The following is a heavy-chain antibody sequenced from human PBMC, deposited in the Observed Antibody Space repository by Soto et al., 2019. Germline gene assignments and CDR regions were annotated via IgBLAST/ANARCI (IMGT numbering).Heavy chain of an antibody. CDR3: ARQGAAVTGYFDY. V-gene: IGHV4-59*08. CDR1: PGSRSSYY. Sequence: PSETMSFPCTVSPGSRSSYYWSWLRQTTGEGRDGIGDIYYSGSINCSPSLKSQVTISVGTVNSQFSLKLSSVPAAYTAVYLCARQGAAVTGYFDYWGEGALVTVAS. D-gene: IGHD6-13*01. CDR2: IYYSGSI. J-gene: IGHJ4*02.